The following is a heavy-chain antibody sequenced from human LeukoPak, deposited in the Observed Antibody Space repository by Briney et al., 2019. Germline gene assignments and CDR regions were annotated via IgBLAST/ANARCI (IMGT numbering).Heavy chain of an antibody. CDR3: ARPLGSSSWSSHYAFDY. CDR1: GYTFTGYY. D-gene: IGHD6-13*01. J-gene: IGHJ4*02. Sequence: ASVKVSCKASGYTFTGYYMHWVRQAPGQGLEWMGWINPNSGGTNYAQKFQGGVTMTRDTSISTAYMELSRLRSDDTAVYYCARPLGSSSWSSHYAFDYWGQGTLVTVSS. CDR2: INPNSGGT. V-gene: IGHV1-2*02.